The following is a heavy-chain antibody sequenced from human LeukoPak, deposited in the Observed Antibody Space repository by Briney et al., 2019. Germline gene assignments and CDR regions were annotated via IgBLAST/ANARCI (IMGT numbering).Heavy chain of an antibody. Sequence: GGSLRLSCAASGFTVSSNYMSWVRQAPGKGLEWVSVIYSGGSTYYADSVKGRFTISRDNSKNTLYLQMNSLRAEDTAVYYCAISGRIVGENYFDYWGQGTLVTVSS. CDR2: IYSGGST. CDR1: GFTVSSNY. V-gene: IGHV3-53*01. CDR3: AISGRIVGENYFDY. J-gene: IGHJ4*02. D-gene: IGHD1-26*01.